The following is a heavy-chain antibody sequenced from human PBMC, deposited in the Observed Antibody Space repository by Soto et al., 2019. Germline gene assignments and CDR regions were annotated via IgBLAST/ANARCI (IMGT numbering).Heavy chain of an antibody. J-gene: IGHJ5*02. D-gene: IGHD6-13*01. CDR3: ARVAAAGTLTGWFDP. CDR2: IYHSGST. V-gene: IGHV4-30-2*01. CDR1: GSSISSGGYS. Sequence: SETLSLTCAVSGSSISSGGYSWSWIRQPPGKGLEWIGYIYHSGSTYYNPSLKSRVTISVDRSKNQFSLKLSSVTAADTAVYYCARVAAAGTLTGWFDPWGQGTLVTVSS.